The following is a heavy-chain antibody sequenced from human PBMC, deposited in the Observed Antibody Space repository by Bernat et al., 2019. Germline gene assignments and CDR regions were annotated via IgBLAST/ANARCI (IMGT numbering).Heavy chain of an antibody. V-gene: IGHV3-66*01. D-gene: IGHD3-22*01. CDR3: ARGSNTHSSGYYPTVDY. CDR1: GFTVSSNY. CDR2: IYSGGST. J-gene: IGHJ4*02. Sequence: EVQLVESGGGLVQPGGSLRLSCAASGFTVSSNYMSWVRQAPGKGLEWVSVIYSGGSTYYGDSVKGRFTISRDNSKNTLYLQMSSLRAEDTAVYYCARGSNTHSSGYYPTVDYWGQGTLVTVSS.